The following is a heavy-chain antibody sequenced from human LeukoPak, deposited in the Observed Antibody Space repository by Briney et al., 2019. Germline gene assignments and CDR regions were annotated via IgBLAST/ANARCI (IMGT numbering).Heavy chain of an antibody. CDR1: GGSISSYY. V-gene: IGHV4-4*07. Sequence: SETLSLTCTVSGGSISSYYWSWIRQPAGKGLEWIGRIYTSGSTNYNPSLKSRVTMSVDTSKNQFSLKLSSVTAADTAVYYCARELKGYSSGWYPLDWFDPWGQGTLVTVSS. CDR2: IYTSGST. J-gene: IGHJ5*02. CDR3: ARELKGYSSGWYPLDWFDP. D-gene: IGHD6-19*01.